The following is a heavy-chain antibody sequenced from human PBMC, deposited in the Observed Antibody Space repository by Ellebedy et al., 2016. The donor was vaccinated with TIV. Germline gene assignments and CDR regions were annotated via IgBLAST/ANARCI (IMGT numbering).Heavy chain of an antibody. CDR2: MDSGGSTT. V-gene: IGHV3-74*01. J-gene: IGHJ4*02. CDR3: ARAGSYLSEAVFY. D-gene: IGHD3-10*01. Sequence: GGSLRLXXAASGFTFSSYWMHWVRQVPGKGLVWVSRMDSGGSTTDYADSVKGRFTISRDNAKNKLYLQMDSLSAEYTAVYYCARAGSYLSEAVFYWGQGTLVTVSS. CDR1: GFTFSSYW.